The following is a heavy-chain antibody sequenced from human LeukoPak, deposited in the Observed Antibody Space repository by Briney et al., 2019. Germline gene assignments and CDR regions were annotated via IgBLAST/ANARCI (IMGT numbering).Heavy chain of an antibody. Sequence: GGSLRLSCAASGFNFGSYALSWVRQAPGKGLEWVSGISGSDSSTYYPDSVKGRFTISRDNSKNTLYLEMNSLRAEDTAVYYCAKAGLYRYFDYWGQGTLVTVSS. V-gene: IGHV3-23*01. CDR2: ISGSDSST. J-gene: IGHJ4*02. CDR3: AKAGLYRYFDY. D-gene: IGHD2-8*01. CDR1: GFNFGSYA.